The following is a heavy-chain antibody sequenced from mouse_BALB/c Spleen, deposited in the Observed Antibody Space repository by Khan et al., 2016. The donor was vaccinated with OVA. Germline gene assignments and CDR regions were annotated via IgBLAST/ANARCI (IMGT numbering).Heavy chain of an antibody. CDR1: GYTFTSYY. Sequence: QVQLQQSGPELVKPGASVKMSCKASGYTFTSYYIHWVKQRPGQGLEWIGWIYPGDGNTKYNEKFKGKTTLTADKSSSTAYMLLSSLTSEDSAIYLFARWRVRDYYAMDYWGQGTSVTVSS. CDR3: ARWRVRDYYAMDY. CDR2: IYPGDGNT. V-gene: IGHV1S56*01. D-gene: IGHD2-14*01. J-gene: IGHJ4*01.